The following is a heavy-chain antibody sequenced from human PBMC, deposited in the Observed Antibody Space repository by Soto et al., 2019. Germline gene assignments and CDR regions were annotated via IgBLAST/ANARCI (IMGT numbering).Heavy chain of an antibody. V-gene: IGHV4-31*03. J-gene: IGHJ4*02. D-gene: IGHD3-10*01. Sequence: QVQLQESGPGLVKPSQTLSLTCTVSGGSISSGGYYWSWICQHPGKGLEGIGYIYYSGSTYYNPSLKSRVTISVDTSKNQFSRKLSSVTAADTAVYYCARANMVRGVTFDYWGQGTLVTVSA. CDR2: IYYSGST. CDR3: ARANMVRGVTFDY. CDR1: GGSISSGGYY.